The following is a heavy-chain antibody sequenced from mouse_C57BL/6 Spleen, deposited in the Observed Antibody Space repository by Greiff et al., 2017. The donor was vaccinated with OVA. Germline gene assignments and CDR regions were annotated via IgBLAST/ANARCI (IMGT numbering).Heavy chain of an antibody. CDR3: ARGSAWFAC. CDR2: ISSGSSTI. CDR1: GFTFSDYG. J-gene: IGHJ3*01. Sequence: EVKLVESRGGLVKPGGSLKLSCAASGFTFSDYGMHWVRQAPEKGLEWVAYISSGSSTIYYADTVKGRFTISRDNAKNTLFLQMTSLRSEDTAMYYCARGSAWFACWGQGTLVTVSA. V-gene: IGHV5-17*01.